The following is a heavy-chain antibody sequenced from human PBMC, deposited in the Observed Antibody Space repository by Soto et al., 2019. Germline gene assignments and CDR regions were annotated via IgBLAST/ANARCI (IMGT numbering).Heavy chain of an antibody. CDR2: FRSGGDDGTT. J-gene: IGHJ4*02. CDR3: AKKVNSGPGSQYFDY. V-gene: IGHV3-23*01. D-gene: IGHD3-10*01. Sequence: GGSLRLSCVASGFTFSSYSMIWVRQAPGKGLEWVSGFRSGGDDGTTYYADSVKGRFTISRDNSKNTLFLQMNSLRAEDTAIYYCAKKVNSGPGSQYFDYWGQGTLVTVSS. CDR1: GFTFSSYS.